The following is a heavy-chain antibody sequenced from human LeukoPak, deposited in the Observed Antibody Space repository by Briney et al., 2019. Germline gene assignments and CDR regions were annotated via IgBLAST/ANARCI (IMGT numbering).Heavy chain of an antibody. Sequence: ASVKVSCKASGYTFTGFYMHWVRQAPGQGLEWMGWINPNSGGTNYAQKFQGRVTMTRDTSITTAYMELSRLRSDDTAVSSCARGASGVYTVTTSWFDPWGHGTLVTVSS. V-gene: IGHV1-2*02. CDR3: ARGASGVYTVTTSWFDP. CDR1: GYTFTGFY. D-gene: IGHD4-17*01. J-gene: IGHJ5*02. CDR2: INPNSGGT.